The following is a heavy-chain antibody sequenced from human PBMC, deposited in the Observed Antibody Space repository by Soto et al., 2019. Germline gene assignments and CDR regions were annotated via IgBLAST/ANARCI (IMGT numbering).Heavy chain of an antibody. CDR1: GFTFSSYS. J-gene: IGHJ5*02. D-gene: IGHD2-2*01. Sequence: GGSLRLSCAASGFTFSSYSMNWVRQAPGKGLEWVSSISSSSSYIYYADSVKGRFTISRDNAKNSLYLQMNSLRAEDTAVYYCASGLYCSSNSCYLDPWGQGTLVTVAS. CDR3: ASGLYCSSNSCYLDP. CDR2: ISSSSSYI. V-gene: IGHV3-21*01.